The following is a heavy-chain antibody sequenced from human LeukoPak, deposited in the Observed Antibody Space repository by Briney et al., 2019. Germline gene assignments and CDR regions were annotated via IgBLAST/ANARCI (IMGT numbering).Heavy chain of an antibody. D-gene: IGHD4-23*01. CDR2: INHSGST. CDR3: ASSRWGFSP. Sequence: SETLSLTCAVYGGSFSGYYWSWIRQPPGKGLEWIGEINHSGSTNYNPSLKSRVTISVDTSKNQFSLKLSSVTAADTAVYYCASSRWGFSPWGQGTLVTVSP. CDR1: GGSFSGYY. J-gene: IGHJ5*02. V-gene: IGHV4-34*01.